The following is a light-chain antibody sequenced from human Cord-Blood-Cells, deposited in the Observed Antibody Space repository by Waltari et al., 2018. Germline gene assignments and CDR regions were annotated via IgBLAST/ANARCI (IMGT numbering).Light chain of an antibody. V-gene: IGKV1-39*01. CDR3: QQSYSTPPT. CDR2: AAS. CDR1: QSISSY. Sequence: DIQITQSPSSLSASVGDRVPITYRASQSISSYLNWYQQKPGKAPKLLIYAASSLQSGVPSRFSGSGSGTDFTLTISSLQPEDFATYYCQQSYSTPPTFGQGTKLEIK. J-gene: IGKJ2*01.